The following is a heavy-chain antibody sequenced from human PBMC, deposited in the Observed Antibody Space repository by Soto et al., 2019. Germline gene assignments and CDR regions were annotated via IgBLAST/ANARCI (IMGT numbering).Heavy chain of an antibody. CDR2: IYYSGTT. D-gene: IGHD3-22*01. V-gene: IGHV4-31*03. CDR3: ARTDTRGYTFEH. J-gene: IGHJ4*02. Sequence: QVQLQESGPGLVQPSQTLSLSCTVSGGSITSGAYYWSWIRQHPGKGLEWIGYIYYSGTTYYNPSLKSRXXIXLXXSRNQFSLEVNSVSAADTAVYYCARTDTRGYTFEHWGQGTLVTVSS. CDR1: GGSITSGAYY.